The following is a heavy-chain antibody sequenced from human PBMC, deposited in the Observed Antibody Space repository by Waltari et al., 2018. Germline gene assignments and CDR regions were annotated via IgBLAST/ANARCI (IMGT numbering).Heavy chain of an antibody. D-gene: IGHD3-10*01. J-gene: IGHJ3*02. CDR3: ARLGFRDRGAFDI. V-gene: IGHV4-38-2*01. CDR1: GYSISSGYY. Sequence: QVQLQESGPGLVKPSETLSLTCAVSGYSISSGYYWGWIRQPPGKGLEWIGSIYHSGGTYYNPSLKSRVTISVDTSKNQFSLKLSSVTAADTAVYYCARLGFRDRGAFDIWGQGTMVTVSS. CDR2: IYHSGGT.